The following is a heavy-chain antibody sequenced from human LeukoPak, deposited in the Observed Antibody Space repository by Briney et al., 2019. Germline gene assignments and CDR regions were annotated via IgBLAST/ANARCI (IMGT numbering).Heavy chain of an antibody. J-gene: IGHJ3*02. CDR2: IYYSGTT. Sequence: SETLSLTCTVSGGSFSSGGYYWSWIRHHPGMGLEWIGYIYYSGTTYYNPSLKSRVTISVDTSENQVSLRLTSVTAADTAVYYCARSTERITLVRGVIIAAFDIWGQGTMVTVSS. CDR1: GGSFSSGGYY. CDR3: ARSTERITLVRGVIIAAFDI. D-gene: IGHD3-10*01. V-gene: IGHV4-31*03.